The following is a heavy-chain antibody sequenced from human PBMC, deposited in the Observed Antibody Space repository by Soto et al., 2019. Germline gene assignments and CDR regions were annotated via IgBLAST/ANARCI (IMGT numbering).Heavy chain of an antibody. CDR1: GFIFSSYG. CDR2: ISYEGSHT. V-gene: IGHV3-30*18. J-gene: IGHJ4*02. CDR3: AKDVHCGGGSCSWSEGFDY. Sequence: QVQLVESGGGVVQPGRSLRLSCAASGFIFSSYGMHWVRQAPGKGLEWVAVISYEGSHTYYADSVKGRFTITRDNSNNTLYLQLNSLIPEDTAVYYCAKDVHCGGGSCSWSEGFDYWGQGTLLTVSS. D-gene: IGHD2-15*01.